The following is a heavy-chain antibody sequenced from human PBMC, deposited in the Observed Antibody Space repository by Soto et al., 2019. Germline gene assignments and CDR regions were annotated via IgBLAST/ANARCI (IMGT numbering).Heavy chain of an antibody. Sequence: GGSLRLSCAASGFTFSSYSMSWVRQAPGKGLEWVSAISGSGGSTYYADSVKGRFTISRDNSKNTLYLQMNSLRAEDTAVYYCAKSVDYDFWSGYPAYDYWGQGTLVTASS. J-gene: IGHJ4*01. CDR1: GFTFSSYS. V-gene: IGHV3-23*01. CDR2: ISGSGGST. D-gene: IGHD3-3*01. CDR3: AKSVDYDFWSGYPAYDY.